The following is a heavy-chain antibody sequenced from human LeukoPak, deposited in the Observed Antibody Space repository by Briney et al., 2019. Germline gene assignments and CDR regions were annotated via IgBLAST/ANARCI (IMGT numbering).Heavy chain of an antibody. CDR2: ISSSGSTI. CDR3: ARDGYDSSGYYYDVWYFDY. J-gene: IGHJ4*02. V-gene: IGHV3-48*03. CDR1: GFTFGSYE. D-gene: IGHD3-22*01. Sequence: PGGPLRLSCAASGFTFGSYEMNWVRQAPGKGLEWVSYISSSGSTIYYADSVKGRFTISRDNAKNSLYLQMNSLRAEDTAVYYCARDGYDSSGYYYDVWYFDYWGQGTLVTVSS.